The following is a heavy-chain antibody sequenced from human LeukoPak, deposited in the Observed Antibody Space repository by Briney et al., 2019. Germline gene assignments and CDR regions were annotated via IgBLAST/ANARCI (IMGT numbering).Heavy chain of an antibody. CDR1: GYTFTSYG. J-gene: IGHJ4*02. Sequence: GASVKVSCKASGYTFTSYGISWVRQAPGQGLEWIGWISAYNGNTNYAQKLQGRVTMTTDTSTSTAYMELRSLRSDDTAVYYCARGPEDIAAAGMWYFDYWGQGTLVTVSS. CDR3: ARGPEDIAAAGMWYFDY. D-gene: IGHD6-13*01. CDR2: ISAYNGNT. V-gene: IGHV1-18*01.